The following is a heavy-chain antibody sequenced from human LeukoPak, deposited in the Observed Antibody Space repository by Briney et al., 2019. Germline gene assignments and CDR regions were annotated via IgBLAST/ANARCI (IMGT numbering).Heavy chain of an antibody. J-gene: IGHJ3*01. CDR1: GYTFTGYY. CDR2: INPNSGGT. CDR3: ARGHFYDSSGYHDTFDV. D-gene: IGHD3-22*01. V-gene: IGHV1-2*02. Sequence: GASVKVSCKASGYTFTGYYMHWVQQAPGQGLEWMGWINPNSGGTKYAQMFQGRVTMTRDMSTSTVYMELSSLRSEDTALYYCARGHFYDSSGYHDTFDVWGQGTMVTVSS.